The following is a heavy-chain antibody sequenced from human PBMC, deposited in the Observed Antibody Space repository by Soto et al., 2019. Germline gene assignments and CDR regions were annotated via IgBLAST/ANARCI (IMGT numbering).Heavy chain of an antibody. V-gene: IGHV4-39*01. J-gene: IGHJ4*02. D-gene: IGHD3-22*01. CDR1: GGSISSSTYY. CDR2: IYYSGDT. CDR3: ARLSSMISPPSED. Sequence: QLQLQESGPGLVKPSETLSLTCTVSGGSISSSTYYWGWIRQPPGKGLEWIGTIYYSGDTSYNPSLKSRATISLDTSKTQFSLKLNSVTAADTAIYFCARLSSMISPPSEDWGQGTLVTVSS.